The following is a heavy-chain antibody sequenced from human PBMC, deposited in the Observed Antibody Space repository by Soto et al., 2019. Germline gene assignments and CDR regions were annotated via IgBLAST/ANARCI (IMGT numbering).Heavy chain of an antibody. CDR1: GYPFGSYY. D-gene: IGHD2-2*01. CDR2: INPSDGRT. V-gene: IGHV1-46*01. J-gene: IGHJ4*02. Sequence: ASVKVSCKASGYPFGSYYMHWVRQAPGQGFEWMGIINPSDGRTTYAQKFQGRLTLTRDTSSTTLFMELSSLKAEDTAYYYCGRVGHQLAKTFDHWGKGSLVTVSS. CDR3: GRVGHQLAKTFDH.